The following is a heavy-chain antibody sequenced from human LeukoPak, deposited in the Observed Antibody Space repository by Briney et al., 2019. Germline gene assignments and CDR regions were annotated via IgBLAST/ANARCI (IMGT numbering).Heavy chain of an antibody. Sequence: SETLSLTCTVSGGSISSYYWSWIRQPAGKGLEWIGYIYYSGSTNYNPSLKSRVTISVDTSKNQFSLKLSSVTAADTAVYYCARHAREAVAFNWFDPWGQGTLVTVSS. CDR2: IYYSGST. CDR1: GGSISSYY. V-gene: IGHV4-59*08. CDR3: ARHAREAVAFNWFDP. D-gene: IGHD6-19*01. J-gene: IGHJ5*02.